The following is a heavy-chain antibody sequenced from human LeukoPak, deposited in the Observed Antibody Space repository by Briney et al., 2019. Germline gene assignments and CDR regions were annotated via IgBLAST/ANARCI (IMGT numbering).Heavy chain of an antibody. D-gene: IGHD3-10*01. V-gene: IGHV4-34*01. CDR3: ARVRITLVRGVIGYNWFDP. Sequence: SETLSLTCAVYGGSFSGYYWSWIRQPPGKGLEWIGEINHSGSTNYNPSPKSRVTISVDTSKNQFSLKLSSVTAADTAVYYCARVRITLVRGVIGYNWFDPWGQGTLVTVSS. CDR2: INHSGST. J-gene: IGHJ5*02. CDR1: GGSFSGYY.